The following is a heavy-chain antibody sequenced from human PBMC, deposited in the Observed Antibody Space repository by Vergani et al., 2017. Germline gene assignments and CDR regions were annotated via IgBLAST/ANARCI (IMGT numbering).Heavy chain of an antibody. D-gene: IGHD4-17*01. V-gene: IGHV4-34*01. CDR3: ARFKTTVTPRGWNWFDP. J-gene: IGHJ5*02. Sequence: QVQLQESGPGLVKPSETLSLTCAVYGRSFSGYYWSWIRQPPGKGLEWIGEINHSGSTNYNPSLKSRVTISVDTSKNQFSLKLSSVTAADTAVYYCARFKTTVTPRGWNWFDPWGQGTLVTVSS. CDR1: GRSFSGYY. CDR2: INHSGST.